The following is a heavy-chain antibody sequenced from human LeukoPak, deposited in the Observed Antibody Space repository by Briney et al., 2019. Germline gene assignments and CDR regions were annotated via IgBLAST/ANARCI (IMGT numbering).Heavy chain of an antibody. CDR2: VDKRGST. CDR3: ARGGSSCYGCHDWFDP. Sequence: TSETLSLTCSVSGGSIRNYYLSWIRQSPGQGLEWIGNVDKRGSTNYNPSFKSRVIVSSDTSRNEFSLKLNSVTAADTAIYYCARGGSSCYGCHDWFDPWGQGTRVTVSS. CDR1: GGSIRNYY. J-gene: IGHJ5*02. V-gene: IGHV4-59*08. D-gene: IGHD2-2*01.